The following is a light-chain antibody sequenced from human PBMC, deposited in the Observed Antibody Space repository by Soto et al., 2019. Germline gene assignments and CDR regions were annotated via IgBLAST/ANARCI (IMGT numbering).Light chain of an antibody. J-gene: IGLJ3*02. CDR3: SSFTGTNSPWV. Sequence: QSALTQPASVSGSPGQSITISCTGTRSDVGAYNYVSWYQQPPGKAPKLILYEVSNRPSGVSNRFSGSKSGNTASLTISWLQAEDEADYYCSSFTGTNSPWVFGGGTKVTVL. V-gene: IGLV2-14*01. CDR1: RSDVGAYNY. CDR2: EVS.